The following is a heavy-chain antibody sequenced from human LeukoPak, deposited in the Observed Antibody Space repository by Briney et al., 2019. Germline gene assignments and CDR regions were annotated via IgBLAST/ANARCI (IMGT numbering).Heavy chain of an antibody. CDR3: AKGRQGYSSGWYEGDY. CDR2: ISGSGGST. Sequence: PGGSLRLSCAASGFTFSSYAMSWVRQAPGKGLEWVSAISGSGGSTYYADSVKGRFTISRDNSKNTLYLQMNSLRAEDTAVYYCAKGRQGYSSGWYEGDYWGQGTLVTVSS. J-gene: IGHJ4*02. CDR1: GFTFSSYA. D-gene: IGHD6-19*01. V-gene: IGHV3-23*01.